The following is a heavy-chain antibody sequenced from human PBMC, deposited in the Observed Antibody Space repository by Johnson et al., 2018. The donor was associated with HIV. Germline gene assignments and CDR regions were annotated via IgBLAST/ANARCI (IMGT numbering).Heavy chain of an antibody. Sequence: QVQLVESGGGVVQPGRSLRLSCAASGFTFSSYGMHWVRQAPGKGLEWVAFIRYDGSNTYYADSVKGRFTISRDNSKKTVYLQMNSLRAEDTAVYYCAKETRDSSSAFDIWGQGTMVTVSS. CDR1: GFTFSSYG. J-gene: IGHJ3*02. D-gene: IGHD3-22*01. CDR3: AKETRDSSSAFDI. CDR2: IRYDGSNT. V-gene: IGHV3-30*02.